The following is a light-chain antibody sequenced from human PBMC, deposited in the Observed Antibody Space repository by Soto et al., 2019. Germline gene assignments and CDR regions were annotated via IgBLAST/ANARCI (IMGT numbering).Light chain of an antibody. Sequence: EIVMTQSPATLSVSPGERATLSCRASQSVSSNLAWYQQKPGQAPRLLIYGASTRATGIPARFSGSGSGTEFTLTISGLQSEDFAVYYCQQRNIWPPVTFGQGTRLEIK. V-gene: IGKV3-15*01. CDR3: QQRNIWPPVT. CDR1: QSVSSN. CDR2: GAS. J-gene: IGKJ5*01.